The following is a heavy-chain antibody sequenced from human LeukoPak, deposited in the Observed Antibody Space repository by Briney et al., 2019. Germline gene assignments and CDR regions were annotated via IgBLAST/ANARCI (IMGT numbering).Heavy chain of an antibody. CDR3: ARSGRGTYYYFDL. CDR2: ISGYNGNT. Sequence: ASVKVSCKASSYTFTRYGISWVRQAPGQGLEWMGWISGYNGNTNYAQKFQGRVSMTADTSTSTAYMELRSLRSDDTTVYYCARSGRGTYYYFDLWGQGTLVTVSS. D-gene: IGHD1-26*01. V-gene: IGHV1-18*01. CDR1: SYTFTRYG. J-gene: IGHJ4*02.